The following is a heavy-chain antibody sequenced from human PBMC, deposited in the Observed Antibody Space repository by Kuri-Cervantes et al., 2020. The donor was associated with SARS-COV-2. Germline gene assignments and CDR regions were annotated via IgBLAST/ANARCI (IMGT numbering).Heavy chain of an antibody. J-gene: IGHJ6*03. Sequence: GESLKISCAASGLPFSTYSMTWVRQAPGKGLEGVSSLSSSSSQRYYVDSVKGRFTISRDNAKNSIDLQMNSLRAEDTAVYYCASRLSWGGAHLHYFYMDAWGKGTSVTVSS. V-gene: IGHV3-21*01. CDR3: ASRLSWGGAHLHYFYMDA. CDR2: LSSSSSQR. CDR1: GLPFSTYS. D-gene: IGHD3-16*01.